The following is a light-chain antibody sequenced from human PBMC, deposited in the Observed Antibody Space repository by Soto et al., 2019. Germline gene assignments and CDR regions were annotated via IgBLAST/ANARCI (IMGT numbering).Light chain of an antibody. CDR1: SSNIGAGYD. J-gene: IGLJ1*01. CDR2: GNS. CDR3: QSYDSSLSGVV. Sequence: QSVLTQPPSVSGAPGQRVTISCTGSSSNIGAGYDVHWYQQLPGTAPKLLIYGNSNRPSGVPDRFSGSKSGTSASLAITGLRAEDEADYYCQSYDSSLSGVVFGTGTKVTVL. V-gene: IGLV1-40*01.